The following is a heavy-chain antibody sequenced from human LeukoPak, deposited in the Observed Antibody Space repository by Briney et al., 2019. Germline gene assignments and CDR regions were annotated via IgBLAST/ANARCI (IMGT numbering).Heavy chain of an antibody. Sequence: GGSLRLSCIASGFTFSAAWMHWVRQAPGKGLEWVARVTDGGTTDSAAPVRGRFTISRDNSKNTLYLQMNSLKTEDTAVYYCTADLRRTYRDSSDYLLSDSWGQGTLVTVSS. CDR1: GFTFSAAW. J-gene: IGHJ4*02. CDR2: VTDGGTT. CDR3: TADLRRTYRDSSDYLLSDS. D-gene: IGHD3-22*01. V-gene: IGHV3-15*07.